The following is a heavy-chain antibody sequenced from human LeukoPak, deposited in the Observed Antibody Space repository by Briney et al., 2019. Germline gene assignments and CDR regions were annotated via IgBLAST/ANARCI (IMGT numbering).Heavy chain of an antibody. J-gene: IGHJ6*04. V-gene: IGHV3-21*01. Sequence: PGGSLRLSCAASGFTFVSYNMNWVRQAPGKGLEWVSSISSSSSYIYYADSVKGRFTISRDNAKNSLYLRMNSLRAEDTAVYYCAELGITMIGGVWGKGTTVTISS. CDR1: GFTFVSYN. CDR2: ISSSSSYI. CDR3: AELGITMIGGV. D-gene: IGHD3-10*02.